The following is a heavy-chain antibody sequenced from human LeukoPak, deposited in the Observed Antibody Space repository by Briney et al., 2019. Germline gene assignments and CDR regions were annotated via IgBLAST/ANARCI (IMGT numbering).Heavy chain of an antibody. V-gene: IGHV4-34*01. CDR1: GGSFSGYY. D-gene: IGHD1-7*01. Sequence: PSETLSLTCAVYGGSFSGYYWSWIRQPPGKGLEWIGEINHSGSTNYNPSLKSRVTISVDTSKNQFSLKLSSVTAADTAVYYCARNIGITGTTNLYYFDYWGQGTLVTVSS. J-gene: IGHJ4*02. CDR2: INHSGST. CDR3: ARNIGITGTTNLYYFDY.